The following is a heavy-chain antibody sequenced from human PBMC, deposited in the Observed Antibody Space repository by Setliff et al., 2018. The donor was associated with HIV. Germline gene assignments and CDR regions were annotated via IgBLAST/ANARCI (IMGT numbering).Heavy chain of an antibody. Sequence: ASVKVSCKASGGTFSSYGISWVRQAPGQGLEWIGGIIPYNGDTKYAQKFQGRVTMTTDTSTSTAYMELRYLRSDDTAVYYCARDRSYLDSWGQGTLVTVSS. CDR2: IIPYNGDT. J-gene: IGHJ4*02. V-gene: IGHV1-18*01. CDR3: ARDRSYLDS. CDR1: GGTFSSYG.